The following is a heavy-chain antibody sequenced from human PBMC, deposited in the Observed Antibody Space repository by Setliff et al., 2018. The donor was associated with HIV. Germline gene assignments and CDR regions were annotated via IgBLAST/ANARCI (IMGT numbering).Heavy chain of an antibody. J-gene: IGHJ6*03. CDR2: INPNSGGT. CDR1: GYTFTGYY. V-gene: IGHV1-2*06. CDR3: ARRGYSRPLNYYYYYMDV. D-gene: IGHD5-12*01. Sequence: GASVKVSCKASGYTFTGYYMHWVRQATGQGLEWMGRINPNSGGTNYAQKFQGRVTMTRDTSISTAYMELSRLRSDDTAVYYCARRGYSRPLNYYYYYMDVWGKGTTVTV.